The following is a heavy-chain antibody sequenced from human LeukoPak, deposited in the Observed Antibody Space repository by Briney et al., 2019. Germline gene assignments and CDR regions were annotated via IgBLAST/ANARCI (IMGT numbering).Heavy chain of an antibody. CDR1: GFIFGSYN. J-gene: IGHJ6*02. V-gene: IGHV3-48*02. CDR3: AKESGGYNLVGV. D-gene: IGHD5-24*01. CDR2: ISSSSRTI. Sequence: PGGSLRLSCAASGFIFGSYNMNWVRQAPGKGLEWISYISSSSRTIFYANSLKGRFTFPRDNVKNFLYLQMHSLRDEDTAVYYCAKESGGYNLVGVWGQGTTVTVSS.